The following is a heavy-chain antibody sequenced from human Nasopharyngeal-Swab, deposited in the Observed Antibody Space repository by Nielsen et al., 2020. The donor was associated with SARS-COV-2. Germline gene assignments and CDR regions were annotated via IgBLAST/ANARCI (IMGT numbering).Heavy chain of an antibody. J-gene: IGHJ4*02. V-gene: IGHV3-11*04. CDR1: GFTFSDYY. CDR2: ISGSGGTI. D-gene: IGHD7-27*01. CDR3: ARDRANWDFDY. Sequence: SCAASGFTFSDYYMSWIRQAPRKGLEYISYISGSGGTIYYGDSMKGRFTISRDNAKNSLYLQMNSLRAEDTAVYYCARDRANWDFDYWGQGTLVTVSS.